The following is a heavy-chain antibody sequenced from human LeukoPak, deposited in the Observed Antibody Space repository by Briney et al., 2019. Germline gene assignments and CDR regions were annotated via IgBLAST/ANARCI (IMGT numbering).Heavy chain of an antibody. CDR1: AFTFSSYG. Sequence: GGSLRLSCAASAFTFSSYGVQWVRQAPVKVREWGAFIRYDGSNKYSAGSVKGRFTISRDNSKNTLYMQMTSLRADDTAVYYYATVPDPYGDYAVFDPWGQGTLVTVSS. CDR3: ATVPDPYGDYAVFDP. J-gene: IGHJ5*02. D-gene: IGHD4-17*01. V-gene: IGHV3-30*02. CDR2: IRYDGSNK.